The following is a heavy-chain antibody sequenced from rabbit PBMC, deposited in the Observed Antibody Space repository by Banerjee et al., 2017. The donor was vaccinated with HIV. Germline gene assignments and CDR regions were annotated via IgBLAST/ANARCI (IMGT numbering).Heavy chain of an antibody. D-gene: IGHD2-1*01. V-gene: IGHV1S7*01. CDR1: GFDFSSYY. CDR2: IDPVFGST. CDR3: ARDRYSYDDYGDPISSTRLDL. J-gene: IGHJ3*01. Sequence: QLVESGGGLVQPGGSLKLSCKASGFDFSSYYMSWVRQAPGKGLEWIGYIDPVFGSTYYASWVNGRFTISSHNAQNTLYLQLNSLTAADTATYFCARDRYSYDDYGDPISSTRLDLWGPGTLVTVS.